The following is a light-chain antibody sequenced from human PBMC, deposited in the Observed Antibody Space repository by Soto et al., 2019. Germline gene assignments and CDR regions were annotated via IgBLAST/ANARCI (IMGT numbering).Light chain of an antibody. CDR1: QSVSSN. Sequence: EIVMSQSPATLSVSPGERATLSCRASQSVSSNLAWYQQKPGQAPRLLIYGASTRATGIPGRFSGSGSGTEFILTISSLQSEDFAVYCCQQYNNWPYTFGQGTKLEIK. CDR3: QQYNNWPYT. CDR2: GAS. J-gene: IGKJ2*01. V-gene: IGKV3D-15*01.